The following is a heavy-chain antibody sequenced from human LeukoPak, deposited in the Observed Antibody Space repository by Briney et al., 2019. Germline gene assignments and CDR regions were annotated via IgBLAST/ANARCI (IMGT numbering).Heavy chain of an antibody. Sequence: SETLSLTCTVSGGSISSGSYYWSWIRQPAGKGLEWIGRIYTSGSTNYNPSLKSRVTISVDTSKNQFSLKLSSVTAADTAVYYCARRIAAAGRDSGWFDPWGQGTLVTVSS. CDR2: IYTSGST. J-gene: IGHJ5*02. V-gene: IGHV4-61*02. D-gene: IGHD6-13*01. CDR1: GGSISSGSYY. CDR3: ARRIAAAGRDSGWFDP.